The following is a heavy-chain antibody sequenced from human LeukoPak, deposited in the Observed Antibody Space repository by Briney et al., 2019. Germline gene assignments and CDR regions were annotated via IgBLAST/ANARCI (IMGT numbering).Heavy chain of an antibody. J-gene: IGHJ4*02. Sequence: SQTLSLTCTVSGGSISSGSYYWSWIRQPAGKGLEWIGRINTSGSTNYNPALKSRATMSVDTSKNQFSLKLSSVTAADTAVYYCARGLYYYDSTDYFDYWGQGTLVTVSS. CDR2: INTSGST. V-gene: IGHV4-61*02. CDR1: GGSISSGSYY. CDR3: ARGLYYYDSTDYFDY. D-gene: IGHD3-22*01.